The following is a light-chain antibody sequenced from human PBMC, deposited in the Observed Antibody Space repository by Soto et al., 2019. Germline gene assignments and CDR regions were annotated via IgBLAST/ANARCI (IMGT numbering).Light chain of an antibody. CDR3: QQYNSYPWT. CDR1: QSISSW. CDR2: KAS. Sequence: DIQMTQSPSSVSASVGDRVTITCRASQSISSWLAWYQQKPGKAPKLLIYKASSLESGVPSRFSGSGSGTEFTLTISSLQPDDFATYYRQQYNSYPWTFGQGTKVEIK. J-gene: IGKJ1*01. V-gene: IGKV1-5*03.